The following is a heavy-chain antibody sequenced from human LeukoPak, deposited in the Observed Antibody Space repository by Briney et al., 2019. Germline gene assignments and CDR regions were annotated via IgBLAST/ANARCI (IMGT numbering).Heavy chain of an antibody. CDR2: ITGYNANA. J-gene: IGHJ5*02. CDR1: GYTFTSYG. CDR3: ARVYYYDSSGHNWFDP. V-gene: IGHV1-18*01. Sequence: ASVKVSCKASGYTFTSYGISWVRQAPGQGREWMGWITGYNANAKYAQNLQGRVTMTTDTSTSTAYMDLRSLRSDDTAVYYCARVYYYDSSGHNWFDPWGQGTLVTVSS. D-gene: IGHD3-22*01.